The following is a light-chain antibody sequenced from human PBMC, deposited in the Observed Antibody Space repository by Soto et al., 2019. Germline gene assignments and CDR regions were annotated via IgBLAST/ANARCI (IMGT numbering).Light chain of an antibody. J-gene: IGKJ5*01. CDR2: AAS. Sequence: DIQLTQSPSFLSASVGDRVTITCRASQGLSSDLAWYQQKPGKAPKLLIYAASTLQSGVPSRFSGSGSGTEFTLTICSLQPEDFAAYYCQQLNSYPITFGQGTRLEIK. V-gene: IGKV1-9*01. CDR3: QQLNSYPIT. CDR1: QGLSSD.